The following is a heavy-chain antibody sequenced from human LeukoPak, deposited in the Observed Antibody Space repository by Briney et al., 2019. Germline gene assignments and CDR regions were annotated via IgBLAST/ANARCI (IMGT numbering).Heavy chain of an antibody. D-gene: IGHD3-3*01. J-gene: IGHJ4*02. V-gene: IGHV3-33*01. CDR3: ARDRGSGYPPLDY. CDR2: IWYDGSNK. Sequence: GRSLRLSCAASGFTFSSYGMHWVRPAPGKGLEWVAVIWYDGSNKYYADSVKGRFTISRDNSKNTLYLQMNSLRAEDTAVYYCARDRGSGYPPLDYWGQGTLVTVSS. CDR1: GFTFSSYG.